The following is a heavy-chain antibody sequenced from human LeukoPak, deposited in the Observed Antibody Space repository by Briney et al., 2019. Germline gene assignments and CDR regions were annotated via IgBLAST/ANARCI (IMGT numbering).Heavy chain of an antibody. Sequence: SGTLSLTCAVSGGSISSSNWWSWVRQPPGKGLEWIGEIYHSGSTNYNPSLKSRVTISVDKSKNQFSLKLSSVTAADTAVYYCARASTYYYDSSGYVRGAFDYWGQGTLVTVSS. CDR3: ARASTYYYDSSGYVRGAFDY. J-gene: IGHJ4*02. D-gene: IGHD3-22*01. V-gene: IGHV4-4*02. CDR2: IYHSGST. CDR1: GGSISSSNW.